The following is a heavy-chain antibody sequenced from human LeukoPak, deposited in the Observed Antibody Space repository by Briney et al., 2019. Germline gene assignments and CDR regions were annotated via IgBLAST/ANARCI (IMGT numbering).Heavy chain of an antibody. J-gene: IGHJ4*02. CDR1: GYSFTTYW. CDR3: ARHKVVGATDMPFVY. CDR2: IYPGDSDT. Sequence: GESLKISWKGSGYSFTTYWIGWVRQIPGKGLGWMGIIYPGDSDTRYSPSFQGQVTISADRSTSTLYLQWSSLKASDTAMYYCARHKVVGATDMPFVYWGQGSLVTVSS. V-gene: IGHV5-51*01. D-gene: IGHD1-26*01.